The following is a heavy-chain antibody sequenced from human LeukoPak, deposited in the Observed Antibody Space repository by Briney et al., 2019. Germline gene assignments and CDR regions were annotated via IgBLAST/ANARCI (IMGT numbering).Heavy chain of an antibody. CDR1: GFTFSDYY. V-gene: IGHV3-11*01. D-gene: IGHD2-15*01. CDR2: ISSSGSTI. CDR3: ARDDCSCGSCYSHYYYYGMDV. J-gene: IGHJ6*02. Sequence: GGSLRLSCAASGFTFSDYYMSWIRQAPGKGLEWVSYISSSGSTIYYADSVKGRFTISRDNAKNSLYLQMNSLRAEDTAVYYCARDDCSCGSCYSHYYYYGMDVWGQGTTVTVSS.